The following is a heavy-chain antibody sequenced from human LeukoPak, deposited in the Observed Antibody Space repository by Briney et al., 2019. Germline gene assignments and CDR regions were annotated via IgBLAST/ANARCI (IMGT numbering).Heavy chain of an antibody. CDR2: ISDDGRRK. CDR1: RFSFISYG. D-gene: IGHD4-17*01. J-gene: IGHJ4*02. CDR3: AKRPSDYGDYVSYFDY. Sequence: GGSLRLSCAASRFSFISYGMHWVRQAPGKGLEWVGVISDDGRRKDYADSVKGRFTISRDNSKDTLYLQMNSLRAEDTAVYYCAKRPSDYGDYVSYFDYWGQGTLVTVSS. V-gene: IGHV3-30*18.